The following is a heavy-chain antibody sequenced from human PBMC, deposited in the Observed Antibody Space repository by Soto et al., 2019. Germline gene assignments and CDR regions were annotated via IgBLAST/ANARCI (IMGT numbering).Heavy chain of an antibody. V-gene: IGHV4-30-2*01. CDR1: GGSISSGGYS. CDR2: IYHSGST. J-gene: IGHJ6*02. CDR3: ACIFSGGYGYGFYYYGMDV. Sequence: SETLSLTCAVSGGSISSGGYSWSWIRQPAGKGLEWIGYIYHSGSTYYNPSLKSRVTISVDRSKNQFSLKLSSVTAADTAVYYCACIFSGGYGYGFYYYGMDVWGQGTTVTVSS. D-gene: IGHD5-18*01.